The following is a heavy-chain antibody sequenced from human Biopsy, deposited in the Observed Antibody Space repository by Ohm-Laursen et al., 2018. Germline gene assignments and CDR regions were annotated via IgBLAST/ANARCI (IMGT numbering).Heavy chain of an antibody. V-gene: IGHV1-69*01. D-gene: IGHD5-18*01. CDR1: GGTLSSHG. Sequence: SSVKVSCKASGGTLSSHGISWVRQAPGQGLDWMGGFVPRFGTANYAQKFQGRVTISADEKTNTAYMELKNLRSDDTAIYYCARDWVDHQSVTFFDYWGQGTRVTVSS. J-gene: IGHJ4*02. CDR2: FVPRFGTA. CDR3: ARDWVDHQSVTFFDY.